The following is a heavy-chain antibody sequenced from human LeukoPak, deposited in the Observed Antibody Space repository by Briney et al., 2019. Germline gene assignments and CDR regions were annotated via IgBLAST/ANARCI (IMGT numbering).Heavy chain of an antibody. J-gene: IGHJ6*04. CDR3: ARSIVATAGMDV. CDR2: IYYSGST. Sequence: SETLSLTCTVPGGSISSSSYYWGWIRQPPGKGLEWIGSIYYSGSTYYNPSLKSRVTISVDTSKNQFSLKLSSVTAADTAVYYCARSIVATAGMDVWGKGTTVTVSS. D-gene: IGHD5-12*01. CDR1: GGSISSSSYY. V-gene: IGHV4-39*07.